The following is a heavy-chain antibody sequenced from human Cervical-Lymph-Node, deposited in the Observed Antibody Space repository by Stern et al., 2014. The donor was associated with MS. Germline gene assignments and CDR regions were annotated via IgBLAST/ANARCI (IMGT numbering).Heavy chain of an antibody. J-gene: IGHJ6*02. CDR2: INGPLTII. V-gene: IGHV3-11*01. CDR1: GFTFTDYY. D-gene: IGHD6-19*01. CDR3: ARGGAAGMDV. Sequence: QVQLVESGGGLVKPGGSLRLSCAASGFTFTDYYMTWVRQAPGKGLEWVSYINGPLTIIHYADSVKGRFTISRDNAKSSLYLQMTSLRAEDTAVYYCARGGAAGMDVWGQGTRVTVSS.